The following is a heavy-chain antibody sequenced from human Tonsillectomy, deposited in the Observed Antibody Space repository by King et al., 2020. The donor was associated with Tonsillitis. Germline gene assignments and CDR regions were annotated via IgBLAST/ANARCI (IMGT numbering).Heavy chain of an antibody. J-gene: IGHJ3*02. V-gene: IGHV5-10-1*03. CDR2: IDPSGSYT. Sequence: QLVQSGAEVKKPGESLRISCKGSGYSFTSYWITWVRQMPGKGLEWMGRIDPSGSYTNYSPSFQGHVTISADKPITTAYLQWSSLKASDTAMYYCARLHPSGNDFVIWGQGTMVTVSS. D-gene: IGHD5-12*01. CDR3: ARLHPSGNDFVI. CDR1: GYSFTSYW.